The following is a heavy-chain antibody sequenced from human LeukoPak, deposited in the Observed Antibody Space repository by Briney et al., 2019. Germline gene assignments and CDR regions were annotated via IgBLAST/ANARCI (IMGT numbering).Heavy chain of an antibody. J-gene: IGHJ4*02. CDR3: AKGAARGYSGYGPYFDY. CDR2: VSGSGGST. D-gene: IGHD5-12*01. V-gene: IGHV3-23*01. Sequence: GGSLRLSSAASGFTFSSYAMSWVRQAPGKGLEWVSAVSGSGGSTYYADSVKGRFTISRDNSKNTLYLQMNSLRAEDTAVYYCAKGAARGYSGYGPYFDYWGQGTLVTVSS. CDR1: GFTFSSYA.